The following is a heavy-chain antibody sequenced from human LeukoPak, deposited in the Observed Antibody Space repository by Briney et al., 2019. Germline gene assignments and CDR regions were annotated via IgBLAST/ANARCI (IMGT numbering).Heavy chain of an antibody. J-gene: IGHJ6*02. D-gene: IGHD1-7*01. Sequence: SETLSLTCAVYGGSFSGYYWSWIRQHPGKGLEWIGYIYYSGSTYYNPSLKSRVTISVDTSKNQFSLKLSSVTAADTAVYYCARRERGTIRGMDVWGQGTTVTVSS. CDR1: GGSFSGYY. V-gene: IGHV4-31*11. CDR2: IYYSGST. CDR3: ARRERGTIRGMDV.